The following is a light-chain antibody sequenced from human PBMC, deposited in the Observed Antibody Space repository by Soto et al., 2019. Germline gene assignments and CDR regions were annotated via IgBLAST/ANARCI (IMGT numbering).Light chain of an antibody. CDR1: QSVSGW. V-gene: IGKV1-5*01. J-gene: IGKJ1*01. Sequence: DIQMTQSPSTLSASVGDTVTVTCRASQSVSGWLARYPQKPGEAPKLLIYDASAVRGRVPSSFSGGGSTTEFTLTISSLHPDDIATYSCQQYNSYSWTFGQGTKVDIK. CDR3: QQYNSYSWT. CDR2: DAS.